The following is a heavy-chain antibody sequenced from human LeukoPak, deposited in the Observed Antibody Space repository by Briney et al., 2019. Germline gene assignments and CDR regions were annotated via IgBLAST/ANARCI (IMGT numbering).Heavy chain of an antibody. V-gene: IGHV1-2*02. D-gene: IGHD1-26*01. Sequence: ASVKVSCKASGYTFSGYYMHWVRKAPGQGLEWVGWINPNSGGTNYAQNFQGRVTMTRDTSISTVYMELSSLRSDDTAVYFCAREGSRVGAPKPPSDYWGQGTLVTVSS. CDR1: GYTFSGYY. CDR3: AREGSRVGAPKPPSDY. J-gene: IGHJ4*02. CDR2: INPNSGGT.